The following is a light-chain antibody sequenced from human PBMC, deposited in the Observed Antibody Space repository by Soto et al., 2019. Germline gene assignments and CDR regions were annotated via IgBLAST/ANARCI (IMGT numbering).Light chain of an antibody. Sequence: EIVLTQSPATLSVSPGERATLSCRASQNVGNNLVWYQQKPGQAPRLLIYGASTRATGIPARFSGSGSGTDFTLTISSLEPEDSAVYYCQQRSNWPSITFGQGTRLEIK. CDR3: QQRSNWPSIT. CDR1: QNVGNN. V-gene: IGKV3-11*01. J-gene: IGKJ5*01. CDR2: GAS.